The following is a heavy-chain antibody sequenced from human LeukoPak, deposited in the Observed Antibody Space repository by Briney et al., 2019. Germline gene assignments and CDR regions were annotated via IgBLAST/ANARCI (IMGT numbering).Heavy chain of an antibody. CDR1: GGTFSSYA. Sequence: ASVKVSCKASGGTFSSYAISWVRQAPGQGLEWMGIINPSGGSTSYAQKFQGRVTMTRDMSTSTVYMELSSLRSEDTAVYYCARDSSSWYRDYYYMDVWGKGTTVTVSS. CDR2: INPSGGST. CDR3: ARDSSSWYRDYYYMDV. V-gene: IGHV1-46*01. D-gene: IGHD6-13*01. J-gene: IGHJ6*03.